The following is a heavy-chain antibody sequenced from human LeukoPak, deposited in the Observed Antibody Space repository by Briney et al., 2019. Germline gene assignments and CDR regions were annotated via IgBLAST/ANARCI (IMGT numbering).Heavy chain of an antibody. J-gene: IGHJ4*02. CDR3: AAARAVAGSFDD. Sequence: SETLSLTCAVYGGSFNGYYWTWIRQPPGKGLEWIGEINHSGSTDYNPSLKSRVTMSVDTSKNQFSLKLSSVTAADTAVYSCAAARAVAGSFDDWGQGTLVTVSS. CDR2: INHSGST. CDR1: GGSFNGYY. V-gene: IGHV4-34*01. D-gene: IGHD6-19*01.